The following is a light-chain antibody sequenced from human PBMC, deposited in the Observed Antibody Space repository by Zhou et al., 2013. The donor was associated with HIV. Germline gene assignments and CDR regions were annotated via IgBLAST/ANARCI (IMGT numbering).Light chain of an antibody. CDR1: QGISHD. V-gene: IGKV1-17*01. CDR2: AAS. Sequence: DIQMTQSPSSLSASVGDKVTITCRASQGISHDLGWYQQKPGKVPKRLIYAASSLQSGVPSRFSGSGSGTEFTLSISSLQPEDFATYYCQQANSFPWTFGQGTKVEVK. CDR3: QQANSFPWT. J-gene: IGKJ1*01.